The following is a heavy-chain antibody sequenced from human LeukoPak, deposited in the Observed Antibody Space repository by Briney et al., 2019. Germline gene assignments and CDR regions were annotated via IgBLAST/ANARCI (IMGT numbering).Heavy chain of an antibody. Sequence: PSETLSLTCTVSGGSISSSSCYWGWIRQPPGKGLEWIGSIYYSGSTYYNPSLKSRVTISVDTSKNQFSLKLSSVTAADAAVYYCASQEGIAAAGAFDYWGQGTLVTVSS. CDR1: GGSISSSSCY. D-gene: IGHD6-13*01. CDR2: IYYSGST. V-gene: IGHV4-39*07. CDR3: ASQEGIAAAGAFDY. J-gene: IGHJ4*02.